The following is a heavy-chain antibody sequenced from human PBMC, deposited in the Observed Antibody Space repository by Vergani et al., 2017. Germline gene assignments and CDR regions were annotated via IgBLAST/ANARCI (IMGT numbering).Heavy chain of an antibody. Sequence: QVQLVQSGAEVKKPGASVKVSCKVSGYTLTELSMHWVRQAPGKGLEWMGRIIPIFGTANYAQKFQGRVTITADESTSTAYMELSSLRSEDTAVYYCARMITTQSHYYYYYGMDVWGQGTTVTVSS. D-gene: IGHD4-11*01. J-gene: IGHJ6*02. CDR3: ARMITTQSHYYYYYGMDV. CDR2: IIPIFGTA. V-gene: IGHV1-69*13. CDR1: GYTLTELS.